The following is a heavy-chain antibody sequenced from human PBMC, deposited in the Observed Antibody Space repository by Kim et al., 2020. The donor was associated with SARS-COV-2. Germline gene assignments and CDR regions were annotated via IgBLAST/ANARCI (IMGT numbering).Heavy chain of an antibody. V-gene: IGHV3-53*01. Sequence: YADTVKGRFHISRDQSKNTLFLQMNCLRAEDTAVYYCARDPSIAAAGTDYWGQGTLVTVSS. D-gene: IGHD6-13*01. J-gene: IGHJ4*02. CDR3: ARDPSIAAAGTDY.